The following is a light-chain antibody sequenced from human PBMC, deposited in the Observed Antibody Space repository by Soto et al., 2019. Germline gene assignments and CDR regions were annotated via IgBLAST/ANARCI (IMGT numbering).Light chain of an antibody. Sequence: DIVMTQSPDSLAVSLGERATINCESSQNVLYSSNNKNYLAWYQQKPGQPPKLLIYWASTRESGVPDRFSGSGSGTVFTLTISSLQAEDVAVYYCQQYYSTPLTFGGGTKVEIK. CDR1: QNVLYSSNNKNY. J-gene: IGKJ4*01. CDR3: QQYYSTPLT. CDR2: WAS. V-gene: IGKV4-1*01.